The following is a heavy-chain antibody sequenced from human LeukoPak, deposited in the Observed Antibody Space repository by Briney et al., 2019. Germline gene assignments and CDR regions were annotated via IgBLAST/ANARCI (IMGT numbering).Heavy chain of an antibody. CDR2: IPYDGSNK. V-gene: IGHV3-30-3*01. CDR3: AREYSSSWYGYFDY. CDR1: GFTFSSYA. Sequence: HPGGSLRLSCAASGFTFSSYAMHWVRQAPGKGLEWVAVIPYDGSNKYYADSVKGRFTISRDNSKNTLYLQMNSLRAEDTAVYYCAREYSSSWYGYFDYWGQGTLVTVSS. J-gene: IGHJ4*02. D-gene: IGHD6-13*01.